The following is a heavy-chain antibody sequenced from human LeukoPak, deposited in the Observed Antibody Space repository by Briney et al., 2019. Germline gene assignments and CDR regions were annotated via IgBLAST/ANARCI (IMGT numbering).Heavy chain of an antibody. D-gene: IGHD3-10*01. J-gene: IGHJ4*02. CDR3: ARDPYGSGSYTGYYFDY. CDR1: GGSISSSNW. Sequence: SETLSLTCAVSGGSISSSNWWSWVRQPPGKGLEWIGEIYHSGSTNYNPSLKSRVTISVDKSKNQFSLKLSSVTAADTAVYYCARDPYGSGSYTGYYFDYWGQGTLVTVSS. V-gene: IGHV4-4*02. CDR2: IYHSGST.